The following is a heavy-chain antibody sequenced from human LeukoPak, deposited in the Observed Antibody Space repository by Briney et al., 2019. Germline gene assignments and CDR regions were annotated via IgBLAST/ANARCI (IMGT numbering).Heavy chain of an antibody. J-gene: IGHJ4*02. Sequence: GGSLRLSCAASGFTVSSNYMSWVRQAPGKGLEWVSVIYSGGSTYYADSWKGRFTISRDNSKNTLYLQLNSLRAEDTAVYYWARDWDQLLSFDYWVQGTLVTVSS. V-gene: IGHV3-53*01. CDR1: GFTVSSNY. CDR2: IYSGGST. D-gene: IGHD2-2*01. CDR3: ARDWDQLLSFDY.